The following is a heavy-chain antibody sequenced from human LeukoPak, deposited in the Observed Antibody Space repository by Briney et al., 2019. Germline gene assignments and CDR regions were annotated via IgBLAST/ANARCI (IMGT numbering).Heavy chain of an antibody. V-gene: IGHV5-51*01. Sequence: GESLKISCKVSGYSFTSYCIGWVRQMPGKGLEWMGIIYPGDSGPTYSPSFQGQVTTSVDKSINTAYLQWSSLQASDTVMYYCGMSGDRVPLQDDVFDVWGQGTMVTVST. D-gene: IGHD1-26*01. J-gene: IGHJ3*01. CDR2: IYPGDSGP. CDR1: GYSFTSYC. CDR3: GMSGDRVPLQDDVFDV.